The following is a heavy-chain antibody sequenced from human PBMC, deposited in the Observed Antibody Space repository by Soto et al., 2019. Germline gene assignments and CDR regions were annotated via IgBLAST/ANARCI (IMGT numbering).Heavy chain of an antibody. CDR3: ARDMGDFWSGYSTPFGWFDP. CDR2: ISYDGSNK. CDR1: GFTFSSYA. V-gene: IGHV3-30-3*01. Sequence: GGSLRLSCAASGFTFSSYAMHWVRQAPGKGLEWVAVISYDGSNKYYADSVKGRFTISRDNSKNTLYLQMNSLRAEDTAVYYCARDMGDFWSGYSTPFGWFDPWGQGTLVTVSS. J-gene: IGHJ5*02. D-gene: IGHD3-3*01.